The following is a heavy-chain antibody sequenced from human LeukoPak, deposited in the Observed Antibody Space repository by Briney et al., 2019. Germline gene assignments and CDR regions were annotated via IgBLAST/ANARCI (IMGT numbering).Heavy chain of an antibody. CDR2: INHSGIT. D-gene: IGHD3-3*01. CDR3: ARGGRYYDFWSGYPAAIDY. Sequence: PSETLSLTCAVYGGSFSGYYWSWIRQPPGKGLEWIGEINHSGITNYNPSLKSRVTISVDTSKNQFSLKLSSVTAADTAVYYCARGGRYYDFWSGYPAAIDYWGQGTLVTVSS. J-gene: IGHJ4*02. V-gene: IGHV4-34*01. CDR1: GGSFSGYY.